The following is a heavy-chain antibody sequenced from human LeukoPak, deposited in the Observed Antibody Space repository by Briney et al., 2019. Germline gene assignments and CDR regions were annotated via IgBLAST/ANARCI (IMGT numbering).Heavy chain of an antibody. CDR1: GFTFSDFY. CDR2: ISSSGSTI. D-gene: IGHD2-21*01. J-gene: IGHJ4*02. V-gene: IGHV3-11*04. Sequence: GGSLRPSCAASGFTFSDFYMSWIRQAPGKGLGWVSYISSSGSTIYYADSVKSRFTISRDNAKNSLYLQMNSLRAEDTAVYYCARVHIVVVIATRFDYWGQGTLVTVSS. CDR3: ARVHIVVVIATRFDY.